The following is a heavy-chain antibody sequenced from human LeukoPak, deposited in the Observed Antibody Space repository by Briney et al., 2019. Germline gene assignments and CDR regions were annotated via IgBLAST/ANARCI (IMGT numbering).Heavy chain of an antibody. CDR1: GGTFSRYA. CDR3: ARDRPYTGGWRGFDY. D-gene: IGHD6-19*01. V-gene: IGHV1-69*01. CDR2: IIPMFGIA. J-gene: IGHJ4*02. Sequence: SVKVSCKASGGTFSRYAISWVRQAPGQGLEWMGGIIPMFGIANYAQKFQGRVTITADESTSTAYMELSSLRSEDTAVYYCARDRPYTGGWRGFDYWGQGTLVTVSS.